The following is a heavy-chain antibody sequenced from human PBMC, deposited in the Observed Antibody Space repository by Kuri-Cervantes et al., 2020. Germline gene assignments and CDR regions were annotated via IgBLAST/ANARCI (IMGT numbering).Heavy chain of an antibody. CDR3: ARAGYSSSWYGYFDY. D-gene: IGHD6-13*01. CDR2: IWYDGSNK. J-gene: IGHJ4*01. V-gene: IGHV3-33*08. Sequence: GESLKISCAASGFTFSSYAMHWVRQAPGKGLEWVAVIWYDGSNKYYADSVKGRFTISRDNSKNTLYLQMNSLRAEDTAVYYCARAGYSSSWYGYFDYWGQGTQVTVSS. CDR1: GFTFSSYA.